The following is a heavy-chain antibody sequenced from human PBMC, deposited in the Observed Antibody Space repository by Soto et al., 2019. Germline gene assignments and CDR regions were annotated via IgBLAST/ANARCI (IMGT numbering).Heavy chain of an antibody. CDR1: GFAFNNYG. D-gene: IGHD3-22*01. Sequence: PGGSLRLSCTVSGFAFNNYGINWVRQAPGKGLEWVSSISKSDYTYYSDSVKGRFAISRDNAKSSVSLQMNTLRVEYTAVYYCAREDTIIIPAVSDCWGQGTRVTVSS. CDR3: AREDTIIIPAVSDC. J-gene: IGHJ1*01. CDR2: ISKSDYT. V-gene: IGHV3-21*01.